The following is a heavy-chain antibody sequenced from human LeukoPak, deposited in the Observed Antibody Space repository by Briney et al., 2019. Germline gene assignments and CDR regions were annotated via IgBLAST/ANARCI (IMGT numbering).Heavy chain of an antibody. CDR1: GYTFTGYY. CDR2: INPNSGGT. J-gene: IGHJ4*02. Sequence: ASVKVSCKASGYTFTGYYMHWVRQAPGQGLEWMGWINPNSGGTNYAQKFQGRVTMTRNTSISIAYMELSSLRSEDTAVYYCARSDVVRGASFDYWGQGTLVTVSS. CDR3: ARSDVVRGASFDY. D-gene: IGHD3-10*01. V-gene: IGHV1-2*02.